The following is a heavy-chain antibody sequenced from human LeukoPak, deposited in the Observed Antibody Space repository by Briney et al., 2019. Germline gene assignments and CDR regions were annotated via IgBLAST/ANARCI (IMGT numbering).Heavy chain of an antibody. CDR1: GYTFTGYY. V-gene: IGHV1-2*02. Sequence: ASVKVSCKASGYTFTGYYMHWVRQAPGQGLEWMGWINPNSGGARYAQNFQGRVIMTTDTSISTAYMELSSLRSDDTAVYYCARSSPPTYYHFYYYMDVWGKGSTVTVSS. CDR2: INPNSGGA. J-gene: IGHJ6*03. CDR3: ARSSPPTYYHFYYYMDV. D-gene: IGHD6-13*01.